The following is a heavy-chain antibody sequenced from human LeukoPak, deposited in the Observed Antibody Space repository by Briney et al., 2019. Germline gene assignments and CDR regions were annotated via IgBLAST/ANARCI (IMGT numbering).Heavy chain of an antibody. CDR3: AKSVGVYSSSFSFDY. Sequence: GGSLRLSCAASGFTFSSYAMSWVRQAPGKGLEWVSAISGSGGSTYYADSVKGRFTISRDNSKNALYLQMNSLRAEDTAVYYCAKSVGVYSSSFSFDYWGQGTLVTVSS. D-gene: IGHD6-13*01. J-gene: IGHJ4*02. V-gene: IGHV3-23*01. CDR1: GFTFSSYA. CDR2: ISGSGGST.